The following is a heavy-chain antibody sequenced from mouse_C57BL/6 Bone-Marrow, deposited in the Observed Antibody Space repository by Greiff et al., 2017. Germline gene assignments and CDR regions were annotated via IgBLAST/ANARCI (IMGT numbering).Heavy chain of an antibody. CDR3: AMGVTTVESWLAY. Sequence: QVQLQQPGAELVMPGASVTLSCKASGYTFTSYWMHWVKQRPGQGLEWIGEIDPSDSYTNYNQKFKGKSTLTVDKSSSTAYMQLSSLTSEDSAVYYCAMGVTTVESWLAYWGQGTLVTVSA. D-gene: IGHD1-1*01. CDR2: IDPSDSYT. J-gene: IGHJ3*01. CDR1: GYTFTSYW. V-gene: IGHV1-69*01.